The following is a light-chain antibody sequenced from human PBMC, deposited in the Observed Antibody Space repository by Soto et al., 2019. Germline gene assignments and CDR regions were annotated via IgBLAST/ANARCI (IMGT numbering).Light chain of an antibody. CDR3: QQYGSYSPWT. CDR2: KAS. V-gene: IGKV1-5*03. CDR1: QSIGSW. Sequence: DIQMTQSPSTLSASVGDRVAITCRASQSIGSWLAWYQQKPGKAPKLLIYKASSLESGVPSRFSGSGSGTEFTLTISRRQPDDFASYYCQQYGSYSPWTFGQGTKVEIK. J-gene: IGKJ1*01.